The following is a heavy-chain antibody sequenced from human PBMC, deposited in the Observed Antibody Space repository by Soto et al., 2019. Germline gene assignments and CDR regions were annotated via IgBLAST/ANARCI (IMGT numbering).Heavy chain of an antibody. Sequence: GESLKISCKGSGYKFATYWNAWVRQMPGRGLEWMGIIYPGDSETIYSSSFRGHVTISADKSLNTAYLQWDSLTASDSAIYYCARGFTGSAGRFDPWGQGTVVTVSS. D-gene: IGHD6-25*01. CDR1: GYKFATYW. V-gene: IGHV5-51*01. CDR2: IYPGDSET. J-gene: IGHJ5*02. CDR3: ARGFTGSAGRFDP.